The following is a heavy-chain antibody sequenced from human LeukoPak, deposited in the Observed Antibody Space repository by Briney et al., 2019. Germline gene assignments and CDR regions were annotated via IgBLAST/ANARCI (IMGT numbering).Heavy chain of an antibody. CDR2: ISPSGDII. CDR3: ARFRYSSSAFDY. D-gene: IGHD6-6*01. Sequence: GGSLRLSCAASGFTFSDYYISWIRQAPGKGLEWVSDISPSGDIISYADSVKGRFIISRDYAKESLHLQMNSLRVEGSAVYYCARFRYSSSAFDYWGQGTLVTVSS. V-gene: IGHV3-11*01. J-gene: IGHJ4*02. CDR1: GFTFSDYY.